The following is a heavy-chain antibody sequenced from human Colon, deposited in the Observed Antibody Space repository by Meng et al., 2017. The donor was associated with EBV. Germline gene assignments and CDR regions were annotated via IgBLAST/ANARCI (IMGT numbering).Heavy chain of an antibody. Sequence: VQLVHSGGEVKKPGSSAKVACKTSGGSFSTHPFSWVRQAPGQGLEWMVGLIAVIDKTKAAPRFQDRVTFTADESTSTAYMELSSLTFDDTAVYFCARGRRNEPLFDYWGQGTLVTVSS. CDR1: GGSFSTHP. CDR2: LIAVIDKT. V-gene: IGHV1-69*13. CDR3: ARGRRNEPLFDY. D-gene: IGHD1-14*01. J-gene: IGHJ4*02.